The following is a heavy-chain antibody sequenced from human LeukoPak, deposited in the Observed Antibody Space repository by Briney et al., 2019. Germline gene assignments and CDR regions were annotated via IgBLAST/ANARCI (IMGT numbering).Heavy chain of an antibody. CDR1: GGSISNNY. CDR3: ARVRGGYGEDSYYYYMDV. D-gene: IGHD5-12*01. CDR2: IYTSGST. Sequence: SETLSLTCTVSGGSISNNYWSWIRQAAGKGLEWIGRIYTSGSTNYNPSLKSRVTISVDTAKNQFSLKLSSVTAADTAVYYCARVRGGYGEDSYYYYMDVWGKGTTVTISS. J-gene: IGHJ6*03. V-gene: IGHV4-4*07.